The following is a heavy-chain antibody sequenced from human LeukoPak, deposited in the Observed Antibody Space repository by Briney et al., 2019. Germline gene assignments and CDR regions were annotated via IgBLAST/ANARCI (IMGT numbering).Heavy chain of an antibody. V-gene: IGHV3-23*01. J-gene: IGHJ4*02. D-gene: IGHD6-13*01. CDR3: AKVRSSSWYQTFDY. CDR1: GLTFSSYA. Sequence: GGSLRLSCAASGLTFSSYAMSWVRQAPGKGLEWVSAISGSGGSTYYADSVKGRFAISRDNSKNTLYLQMNSLRAEDTAVYYCAKVRSSSWYQTFDYWGQGTLVTVSS. CDR2: ISGSGGST.